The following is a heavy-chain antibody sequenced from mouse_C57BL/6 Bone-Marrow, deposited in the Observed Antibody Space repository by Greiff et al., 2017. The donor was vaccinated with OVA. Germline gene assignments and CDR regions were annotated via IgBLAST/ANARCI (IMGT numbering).Heavy chain of an antibody. Sequence: ESGPGLVKPSQSLSLTCSVTGYSITSGYYWNWIRQFPGNKLEWMGYISYDGSNNYNPSLKNRISITRDTSKKQFFLKLNSVTTEDTATYYCARRLFDYWGQGTTLTVSS. CDR1: GYSITSGYY. CDR3: ARRLFDY. J-gene: IGHJ2*01. V-gene: IGHV3-6*01. CDR2: ISYDGSN.